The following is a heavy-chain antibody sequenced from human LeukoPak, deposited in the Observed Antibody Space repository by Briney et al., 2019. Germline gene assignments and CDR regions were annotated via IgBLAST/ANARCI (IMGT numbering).Heavy chain of an antibody. J-gene: IGHJ4*02. Sequence: GGSLRLSCAASGFTFSDYYMTWIRQAPGKGLEWVSYIGGGGPTIYYADSVKGRFTISWDNAKNSLHLQMNSLRAEDTAVYYCARDRSGYYHGLDYWGQGTLVTVSS. CDR1: GFTFSDYY. CDR3: ARDRSGYYHGLDY. D-gene: IGHD3-22*01. CDR2: IGGGGPTI. V-gene: IGHV3-11*01.